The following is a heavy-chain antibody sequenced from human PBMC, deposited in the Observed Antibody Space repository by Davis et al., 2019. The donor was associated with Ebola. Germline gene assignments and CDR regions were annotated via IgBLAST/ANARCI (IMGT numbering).Heavy chain of an antibody. J-gene: IGHJ2*01. D-gene: IGHD2-21*02. CDR2: IQYNGKTK. CDR1: GYTFWTYG. Sequence: GGSLRLSCTASGYTFWTYGMDWVRQSPDKGLEWVAFIQYNGKTKYYADSVEGRFTISRDNAKNSLYLQMNSLRAEDTAVYYCVRDPALVVTGGGWFFGLWGRGTLVTVSS. CDR3: VRDPALVVTGGGWFFGL. V-gene: IGHV3-30*02.